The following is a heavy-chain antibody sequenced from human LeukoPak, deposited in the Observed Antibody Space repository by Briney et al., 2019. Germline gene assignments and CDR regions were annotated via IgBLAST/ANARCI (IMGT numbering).Heavy chain of an antibody. Sequence: GGSLRLSCAASGFTVSSNYMSWVRRAPGKGLEWVSAIYTGGSTYYAGSVKGRFTISRDNSKNMLYLQMNSLRAEDTAVYYCARDLRPMVRGVTDAFDIWGQGTMVTVSS. CDR2: IYTGGST. CDR1: GFTVSSNY. V-gene: IGHV3-66*01. CDR3: ARDLRPMVRGVTDAFDI. J-gene: IGHJ3*02. D-gene: IGHD3-10*01.